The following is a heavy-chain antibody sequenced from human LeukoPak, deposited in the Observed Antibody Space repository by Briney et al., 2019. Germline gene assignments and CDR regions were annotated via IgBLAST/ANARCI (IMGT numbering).Heavy chain of an antibody. Sequence: SETLSLTCTVSGGSISSYYWSWIQQPPGKGLGWIGYIYYSGSTNYNPSLKSRVTISVDTSKNQFSLKLSSVTAADTAVYYCARVIPRYYYDSSGLRFDPWGQGTLVTVSS. V-gene: IGHV4-59*01. CDR1: GGSISSYY. D-gene: IGHD3-22*01. CDR2: IYYSGST. J-gene: IGHJ5*02. CDR3: ARVIPRYYYDSSGLRFDP.